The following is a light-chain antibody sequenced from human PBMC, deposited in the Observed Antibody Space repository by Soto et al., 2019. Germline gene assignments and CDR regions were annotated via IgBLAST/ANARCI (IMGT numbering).Light chain of an antibody. Sequence: EKALTQSPVTLSLSPGERATLSCRASQSVSSNLAWYQQRPGHAPRLLIYGASTRASGVPDRFSGSGSGTEFILTISSLQSEDSAVYYCQQYDVWPALTFGGGTKVDIK. CDR1: QSVSSN. V-gene: IGKV3-15*01. CDR3: QQYDVWPALT. CDR2: GAS. J-gene: IGKJ4*01.